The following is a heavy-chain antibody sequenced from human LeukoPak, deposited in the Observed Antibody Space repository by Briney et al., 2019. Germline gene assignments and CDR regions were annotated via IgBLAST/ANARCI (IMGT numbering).Heavy chain of an antibody. CDR2: ISGSGVTT. D-gene: IGHD2-2*01. Sequence: GGSLRLSCAASGFTFSSYGMSRVRQAPGKGLEWVSAISGSGVTTYYADSVKGRFTIFRDNSKNTLYLQMNSLRAEDTAIYYCAKAEVYCSSTSCSEFDYWGQGTLVTVSS. J-gene: IGHJ4*02. V-gene: IGHV3-23*01. CDR1: GFTFSSYG. CDR3: AKAEVYCSSTSCSEFDY.